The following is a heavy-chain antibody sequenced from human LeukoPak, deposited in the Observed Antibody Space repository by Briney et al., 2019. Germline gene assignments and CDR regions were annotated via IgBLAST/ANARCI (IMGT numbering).Heavy chain of an antibody. CDR1: GFTFSSYA. CDR2: ISGSGGST. Sequence: GGSLRLSCAASGFTFSSYAMSWVRQAPGKGLEWVSAISGSGGSTYYADSVKGRFTISRDNSKNTLYLQMNSLRAEDTAVYYCAKDRGRITIFGVVTVDAFDIWGQGTMVTVSS. V-gene: IGHV3-23*01. D-gene: IGHD3-3*01. J-gene: IGHJ3*02. CDR3: AKDRGRITIFGVVTVDAFDI.